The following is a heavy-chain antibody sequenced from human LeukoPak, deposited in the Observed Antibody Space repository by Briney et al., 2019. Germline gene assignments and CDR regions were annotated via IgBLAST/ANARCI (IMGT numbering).Heavy chain of an antibody. D-gene: IGHD2-15*01. V-gene: IGHV3-74*01. J-gene: IGHJ4*02. CDR1: GFTFSSYW. CDR3: ARGSSVVALD. CDR2: ITSEGSST. Sequence: GGSLRFLCAASGFTFSSYWLHWVGQVRGWGLVWVSRITSEGSSTSYADSVKGRFTISRDNAKNTLYLQMNSLRAEDTAVYYCARGSSVVALDWGQGTLVTVSS.